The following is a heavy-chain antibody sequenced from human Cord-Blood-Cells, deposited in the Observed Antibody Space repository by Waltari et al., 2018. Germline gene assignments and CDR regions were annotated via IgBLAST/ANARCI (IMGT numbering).Heavy chain of an antibody. CDR1: GGSISSSSYY. J-gene: IGHJ4*02. CDR3: ARVITMVRGVIIDY. V-gene: IGHV4-39*07. D-gene: IGHD3-10*01. Sequence: QLQLQESGPGLVKPSETLSLTCTVSGGSISSSSYYWGWIRQPPGKGLEWIGSIYYSGSTYYNPSLKGRVTISVDTSKNQFSLKLSSVTAADTAVYYCARVITMVRGVIIDYWGQGTLVTVSS. CDR2: IYYSGST.